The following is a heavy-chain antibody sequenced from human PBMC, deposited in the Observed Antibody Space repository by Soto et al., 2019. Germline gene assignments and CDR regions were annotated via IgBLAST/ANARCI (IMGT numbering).Heavy chain of an antibody. CDR3: AKFGSLGVVTGYFDY. V-gene: IGHV3-23*01. CDR2: ISGSGGST. J-gene: IGHJ4*02. D-gene: IGHD1-26*01. CDR1: GFSFSNDG. Sequence: GSVRLSCGASGFSFSNDGMTWVRQAPWEGLECVSRISGSGGSTYNADSVKGRFTISRDNSKNMLYLQMNSLRAEDTAVYYCAKFGSLGVVTGYFDYWGQGILVTVSS.